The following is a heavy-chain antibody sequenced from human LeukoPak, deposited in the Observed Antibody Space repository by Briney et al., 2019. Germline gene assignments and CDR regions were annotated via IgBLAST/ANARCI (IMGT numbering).Heavy chain of an antibody. Sequence: KPSETLSLTCAVYGGSFSGYYWSWIRQPPGKGLEWIGEINHSGSTNYNPSLKSRVTISVDTSRNQFSLKLSSVTAADTAVYYCASIRLLGRTDSEEYSSSSYYFDYWGQGTLVTVSS. CDR1: GGSFSGYY. CDR2: INHSGST. J-gene: IGHJ4*02. D-gene: IGHD6-6*01. V-gene: IGHV4-34*01. CDR3: ASIRLLGRTDSEEYSSSSYYFDY.